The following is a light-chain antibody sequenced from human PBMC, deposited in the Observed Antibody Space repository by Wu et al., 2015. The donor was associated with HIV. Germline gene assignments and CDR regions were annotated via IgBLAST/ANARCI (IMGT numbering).Light chain of an antibody. Sequence: EIVLTQSPATLSLSPGERATLSCRASESVSSCLAWYQQKPGQAPRLLIYDASNRATGISARFSGSGSGTDFTLTISSLEPEDFAVYYCQQRSNWPLLTFGGGTKVEIK. CDR1: ESVSSC. J-gene: IGKJ4*01. V-gene: IGKV3-11*01. CDR2: DAS. CDR3: QQRSNWPLLT.